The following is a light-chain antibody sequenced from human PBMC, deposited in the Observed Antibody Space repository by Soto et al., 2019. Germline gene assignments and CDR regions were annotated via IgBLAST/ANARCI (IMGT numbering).Light chain of an antibody. CDR3: QQSYGTPRT. Sequence: DIQMTQSPSSLSASVGDRVTITCRASQSISSYLNWYQQKPGKAPKLLIYAASSLQSGAPSRFSGSGSGTDFTLTISSLQPEDFATYYCQQSYGTPRTFGPGTKVDI. CDR2: AAS. J-gene: IGKJ3*01. V-gene: IGKV1-39*01. CDR1: QSISSY.